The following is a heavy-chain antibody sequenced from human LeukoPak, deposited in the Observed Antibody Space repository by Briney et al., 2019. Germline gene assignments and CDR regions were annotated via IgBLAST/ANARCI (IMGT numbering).Heavy chain of an antibody. Sequence: SETLSLTCAVYGGSFSGYYWSWIRQPPGKGLEWIREINHSGSTNYNPSLKSRVTISVDTSKNQFSLKLSSVTAADTAVYYCARRYCSGGSCYSDNWFDPWGQGTLVTVSS. CDR2: INHSGST. CDR1: GGSFSGYY. D-gene: IGHD2-15*01. J-gene: IGHJ5*02. CDR3: ARRYCSGGSCYSDNWFDP. V-gene: IGHV4-34*01.